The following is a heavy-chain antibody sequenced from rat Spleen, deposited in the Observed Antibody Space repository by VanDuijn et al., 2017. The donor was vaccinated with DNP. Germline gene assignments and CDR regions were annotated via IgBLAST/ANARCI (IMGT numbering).Heavy chain of an antibody. D-gene: IGHD4-6*01. CDR1: GFTFSNYY. Sequence: EVQLVESGGGLVQPGRSLKLSCAALGFTFSNYYMAWVRQAPTKGLEWVASISTGGGSTYYRDSVKGRFTISRDNAKRILFLEMDSLRSEDTATYYCDRHLGSRGDYWGQGVMVTVSA. CDR3: DRHLGSRGDY. CDR2: ISTGGGST. J-gene: IGHJ2*01. V-gene: IGHV5-25*01.